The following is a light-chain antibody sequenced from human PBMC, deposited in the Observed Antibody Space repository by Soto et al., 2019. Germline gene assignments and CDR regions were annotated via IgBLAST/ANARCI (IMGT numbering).Light chain of an antibody. V-gene: IGKV4-1*01. CDR2: WAS. CDR3: QQYYSLPPT. CDR1: QSVLFSSNSKNY. Sequence: DIVMTQSPDSLAVSLGERATINCKSSQSVLFSSNSKNYLAWYQQKPGQPPKLLIYWASTRESGVPDRFSGRGSGTDFTLTISSLQAEDVAVYYCQQYYSLPPTFGGGKRWIS. J-gene: IGKJ4*01.